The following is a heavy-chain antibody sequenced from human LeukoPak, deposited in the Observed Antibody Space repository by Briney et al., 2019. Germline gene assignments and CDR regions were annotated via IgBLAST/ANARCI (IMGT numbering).Heavy chain of an antibody. J-gene: IGHJ4*02. CDR1: GFTVSSNY. V-gene: IGHV3-53*01. Sequence: GGSLRLSCAASGFTVSSNYMSWVRQAPGKGLEWVSVIYSGGRTYYADSVKGRFTISRDNFKNTLYLQMNSLRAEDTAVYYCARSSGSYLYFDNWGQGTLVTVSS. D-gene: IGHD1-26*01. CDR2: IYSGGRT. CDR3: ARSSGSYLYFDN.